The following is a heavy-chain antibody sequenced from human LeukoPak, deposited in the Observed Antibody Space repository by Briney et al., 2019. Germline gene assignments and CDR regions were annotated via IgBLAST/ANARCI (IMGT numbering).Heavy chain of an antibody. CDR3: ARDRGQFGFDP. V-gene: IGHV3-33*01. CDR2: IWYDGSNK. Sequence: GGSLRLSCAASGFTFSSYGMHWVRQAPGKGLEWVAVIWYDGSNKYYADSVKGRFTISRDNSKNTLYLQMNSLRAEDTVVYYCARDRGQFGFDPWGQGTLVTVSS. J-gene: IGHJ5*02. D-gene: IGHD5-24*01. CDR1: GFTFSSYG.